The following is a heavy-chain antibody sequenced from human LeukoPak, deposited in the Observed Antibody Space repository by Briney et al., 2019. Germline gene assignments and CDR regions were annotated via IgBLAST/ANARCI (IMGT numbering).Heavy chain of an antibody. J-gene: IGHJ3*02. CDR3: ARAVTTDYKDAFDI. D-gene: IGHD4-17*01. Sequence: ASVKVSCKTSGYTFTSYYMHWVRQAPGQGLEWMGIINPSSGSTSYAQKFQGRVTMIRDTSTSTVYMELSSLRSEDTAVYFCARAVTTDYKDAFDIWGQGTMVTVSS. CDR2: INPSSGST. V-gene: IGHV1-46*01. CDR1: GYTFTSYY.